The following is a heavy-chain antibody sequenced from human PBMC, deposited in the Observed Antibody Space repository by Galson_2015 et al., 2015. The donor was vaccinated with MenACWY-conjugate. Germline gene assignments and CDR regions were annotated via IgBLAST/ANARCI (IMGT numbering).Heavy chain of an antibody. CDR1: GASISISSYY. V-gene: IGHV4-39*07. CDR2: IYFSGNS. D-gene: IGHD2-2*01. Sequence: SETLSLTCTVSGASISISSYYWDWIRQSPGKGLEWIGSIYFSGNSYYNPSLKRRVTLSIDTSRNQFSLKVTSVTAADTAIYFCARASYAVDSWFDTWGQGTLVTVPS. CDR3: ARASYAVDSWFDT. J-gene: IGHJ5*02.